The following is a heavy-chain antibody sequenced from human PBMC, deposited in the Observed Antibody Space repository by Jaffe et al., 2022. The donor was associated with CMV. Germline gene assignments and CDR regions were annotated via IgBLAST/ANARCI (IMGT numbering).Heavy chain of an antibody. CDR3: ARDSCVHSGGSCYQAFDI. V-gene: IGHV3-33*01. CDR2: IWYDGSNK. Sequence: QVQLVESGGGVVQPGRSLRLSCAASGFTFSSYGMHWVRQAPGKGLEWVAVIWYDGSNKYYADSVKGRFTISRDNSKNTLYLQMNSLRAEDTAVYYCARDSCVHSGGSCYQAFDIWGQGTMVTVSS. J-gene: IGHJ3*02. CDR1: GFTFSSYG. D-gene: IGHD2-15*01.